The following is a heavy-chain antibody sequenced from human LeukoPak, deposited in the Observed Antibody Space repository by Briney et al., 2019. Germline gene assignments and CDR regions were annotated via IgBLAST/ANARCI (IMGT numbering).Heavy chain of an antibody. CDR3: AGVGGEYFQH. CDR2: IYYSGST. J-gene: IGHJ1*01. V-gene: IGHV4-39*07. CDR1: GGSISSSSYY. D-gene: IGHD1-26*01. Sequence: SETLSLTCTVSGGSISSSSYYWGWIRQPPGKGLEWIGSIYYSGSTYYNPSLKSRVTISVDTSKNQFSLKLSSVTAADTAVYYRAGVGGEYFQHWGQGTLVTVSS.